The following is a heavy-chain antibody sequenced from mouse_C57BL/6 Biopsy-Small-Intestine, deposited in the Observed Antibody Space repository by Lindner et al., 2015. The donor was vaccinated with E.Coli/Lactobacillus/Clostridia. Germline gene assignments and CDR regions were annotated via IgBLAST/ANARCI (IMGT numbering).Heavy chain of an antibody. CDR3: TTDYYGSSYNDY. Sequence: VQLQESGAELVRPGASVKLSCTASGFNIKDYYMHWVKQRPEQGLEWVGRIDPEDGDTEYAPKFQGKATMTADTSSNTAYLQLSSLTSEDTAVYYCTTDYYGSSYNDYWGQGTTLTVSS. J-gene: IGHJ2*01. CDR2: IDPEDGDT. CDR1: GFNIKDYY. D-gene: IGHD1-1*01. V-gene: IGHV14-1*01.